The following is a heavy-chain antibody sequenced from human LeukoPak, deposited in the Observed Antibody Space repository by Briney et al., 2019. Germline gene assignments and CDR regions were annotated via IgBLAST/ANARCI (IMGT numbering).Heavy chain of an antibody. CDR3: ARSPYDILTGYYIHFDY. Sequence: SETLSLTRTVSGGSISSGSYYWSWIRQPAGKGLEWIGRIYTSGSTNYNPSLKSRVTISVDTSKNQFSLKLSSVTAADTAVYYCARSPYDILTGYYIHFDYWGQGTLVTVSS. J-gene: IGHJ4*02. V-gene: IGHV4-61*02. CDR2: IYTSGST. CDR1: GGSISSGSYY. D-gene: IGHD3-9*01.